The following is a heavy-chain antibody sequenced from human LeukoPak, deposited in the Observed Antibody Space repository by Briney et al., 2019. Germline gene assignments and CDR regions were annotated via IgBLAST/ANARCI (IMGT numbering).Heavy chain of an antibody. CDR1: GHSISSGYY. Sequence: SETLSLTCTVSGHSISSGYYWGWIRQTPGKGLEWIGNIFYSGGTYYSPSLTSRVTISLDTSRNQFSLRLNSVTAADTAVYYCAKSNGYGLVDIWGQGTMVTVSS. CDR2: IFYSGGT. CDR3: AKSNGYGLVDI. J-gene: IGHJ3*02. D-gene: IGHD3-10*01. V-gene: IGHV4-38-2*02.